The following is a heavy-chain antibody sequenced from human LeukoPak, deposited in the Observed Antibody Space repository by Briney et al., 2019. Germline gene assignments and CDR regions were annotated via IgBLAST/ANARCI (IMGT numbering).Heavy chain of an antibody. CDR2: IYYSGST. CDR1: GGSISSSSYY. D-gene: IGHD3/OR15-3a*01. J-gene: IGHJ5*02. CDR3: ARSGGLTMIFGP. Sequence: PSETLSLTCTVSGGSISSSSYYWGWIRQPPGKGLEWIGSIYYSGSTYYNPSLKSRVTISVDTSKNQFSLKLSSVTAADTAVYYCARSGGLTMIFGPWGQGTLVTVSS. V-gene: IGHV4-39*01.